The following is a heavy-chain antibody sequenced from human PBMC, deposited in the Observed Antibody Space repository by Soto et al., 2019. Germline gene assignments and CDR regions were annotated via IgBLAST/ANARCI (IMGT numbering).Heavy chain of an antibody. V-gene: IGHV4-59*01. J-gene: IGHJ3*01. CDR3: ARRYGSAFEV. CDR1: GGSISSYY. D-gene: IGHD3-10*01. CDR2: IYYSGST. Sequence: SETLSLTCTVSGGSISSYYWSWIRQPPGKGLEWIGYIYYSGSTNYNPSLKSRVTISVDTSKNQFSLKLTSVTAADTAVYYCARRYGSAFEVWGQGTMVTVSS.